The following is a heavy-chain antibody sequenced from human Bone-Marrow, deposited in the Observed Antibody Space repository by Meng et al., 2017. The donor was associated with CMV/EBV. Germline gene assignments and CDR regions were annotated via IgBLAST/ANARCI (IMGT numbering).Heavy chain of an antibody. Sequence: SVKVSCKASGGTFSSYAISWVRQAPGQGLEWMGGIIPIFGTANYAQKFQGSVTITTDESTSTAYMELISLRSKDTAVYYCARDLTAARPPTYFYGMDVWGQGTTVTVSS. CDR2: IIPIFGTA. CDR3: ARDLTAARPPTYFYGMDV. V-gene: IGHV1-69*05. CDR1: GGTFSSYA. D-gene: IGHD6-6*01. J-gene: IGHJ6*02.